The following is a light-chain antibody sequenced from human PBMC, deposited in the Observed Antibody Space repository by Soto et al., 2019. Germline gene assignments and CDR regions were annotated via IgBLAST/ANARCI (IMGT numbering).Light chain of an antibody. V-gene: IGKV3-15*01. CDR2: SAS. Sequence: EIVMRQSPATLSVSPGGRATLSCRASQSISDTLAWYQQKPGQAPRLLIYSASRGATGFPARFSGSGSGTEFTLTISGLQPEDFAVYYCQQRSNWPPRITFGQGTRLENK. CDR1: QSISDT. CDR3: QQRSNWPPRIT. J-gene: IGKJ5*01.